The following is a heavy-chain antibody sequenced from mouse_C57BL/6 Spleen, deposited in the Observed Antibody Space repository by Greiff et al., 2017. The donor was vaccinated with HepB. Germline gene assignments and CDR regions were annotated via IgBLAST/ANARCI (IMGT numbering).Heavy chain of an antibody. J-gene: IGHJ1*03. CDR2: INPSSGYT. D-gene: IGHD1-1*01. CDR3: ASPYYYGSSFWYFDV. CDR1: GYTFTSYW. V-gene: IGHV1-7*01. Sequence: QVHVKQSGAELAKPGASVKLSCKASGYTFTSYWMHWVKQRPGQGLEWIGYINPSSGYTKYNQKFKDKATLTADKSSSTAYMQLSSLTYEDSAVYYCASPYYYGSSFWYFDVWGTGTTVTVSS.